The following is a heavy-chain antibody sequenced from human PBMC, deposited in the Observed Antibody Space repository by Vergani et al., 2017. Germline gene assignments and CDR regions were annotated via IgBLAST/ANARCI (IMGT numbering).Heavy chain of an antibody. V-gene: IGHV4-34*01. CDR2: INHSGST. Sequence: QVQLQQWGAGLLKPSETLSLTCAVYGGSFSGYYWSWIRQPPGKGLEWIGEINHSGSTNYNPSLKSRVTISVDTSKNQFSLKLSSVTAADTAEYYCANRGPVEGAAAGTWWLDAWGQGTLVTVSS. J-gene: IGHJ5*02. CDR1: GGSFSGYY. D-gene: IGHD6-13*01. CDR3: ANRGPVEGAAAGTWWLDA.